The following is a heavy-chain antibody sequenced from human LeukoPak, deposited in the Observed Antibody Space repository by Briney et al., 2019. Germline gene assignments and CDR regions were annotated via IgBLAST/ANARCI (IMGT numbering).Heavy chain of an antibody. CDR1: GGSFSGYY. D-gene: IGHD6-6*01. J-gene: IGHJ4*02. CDR2: INHSGST. Sequence: PSETLSLTCAVYGGSFSGYYWSWIRQPPGKGLEWIGEINHSGSTNYNPSLKSRVTISVDTSKNQFSLKLSSVTAADTAVYYCARGRGIAARPRGPFDYWGQGTLVTVSS. V-gene: IGHV4-34*01. CDR3: ARGRGIAARPRGPFDY.